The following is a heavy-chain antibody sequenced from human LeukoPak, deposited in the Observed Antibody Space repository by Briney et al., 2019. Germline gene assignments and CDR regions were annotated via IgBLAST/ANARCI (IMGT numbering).Heavy chain of an antibody. J-gene: IGHJ4*02. CDR3: ARENPSYSSSWRH. D-gene: IGHD6-13*01. Sequence: GGSLRLSCAASGFIVSSNYMSWVRQAPGMGLEWVSVIYNSGTTYYRDSVKGRLTISRDTSTNTLHLAMNNLKLDDTALYYCARENPSYSSSWRHWGQGTLVTVSS. V-gene: IGHV3-66*01. CDR2: IYNSGTT. CDR1: GFIVSSNY.